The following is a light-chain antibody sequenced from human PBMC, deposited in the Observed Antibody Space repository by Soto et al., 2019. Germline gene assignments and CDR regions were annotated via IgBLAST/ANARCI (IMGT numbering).Light chain of an antibody. Sequence: QSALTQPASVSGSPGQSITISCTGTSSDIGGYTYVSWYQQHPGKAPKLMIYHVTYRPSGVSNRYSGSKSGNSASLTISGLQADDEADYYCCSLTTSHTYVFGSGTKLTVL. V-gene: IGLV2-14*03. J-gene: IGLJ1*01. CDR3: CSLTTSHTYV. CDR1: SSDIGGYTY. CDR2: HVT.